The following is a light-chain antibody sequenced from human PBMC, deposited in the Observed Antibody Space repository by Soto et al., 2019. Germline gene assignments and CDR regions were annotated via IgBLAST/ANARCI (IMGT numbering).Light chain of an antibody. CDR3: QQSYSSPPT. J-gene: IGKJ1*01. V-gene: IGKV1-39*01. CDR2: AAS. CDR1: QSISNH. Sequence: DIQMTQSPSSLSASVGDIVIITFLASQSISNHLNWYQQKPGKAPKLLIFAASSLQSGVPSRFSGSRSGPDFTLTISSLQPEDFATYYCQQSYSSPPTFGQGTKVDIK.